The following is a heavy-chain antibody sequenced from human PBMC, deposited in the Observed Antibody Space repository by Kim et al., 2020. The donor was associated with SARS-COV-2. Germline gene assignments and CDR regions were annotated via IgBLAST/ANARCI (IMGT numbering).Heavy chain of an antibody. CDR2: IYCYSGDT. J-gene: IGHJ6*02. CDR1: GYSFTSYF. CDR3: ARERENTSGRGLDV. V-gene: IGHV1-2*05. D-gene: IGHD3-22*01. Sequence: ASVKVSCKASGYSFTSYFIHWVRQAPGQGLEWMGRIYCYSGDTSYAQRFQGRVTMTRDTSISTTYMELSGLTSGDTVLYYCARERENTSGRGLDVWGQGTTVSVSS.